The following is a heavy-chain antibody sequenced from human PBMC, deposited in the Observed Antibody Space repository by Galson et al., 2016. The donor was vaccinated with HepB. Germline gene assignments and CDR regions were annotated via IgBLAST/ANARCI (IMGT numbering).Heavy chain of an antibody. V-gene: IGHV3-7*04. CDR2: IKQHGSEK. Sequence: SLRLSCAASGITFSSYWMSWVRQAPGKGLEWVANIKQHGSEKYYVDSVKGRFTISRDNAKNSLYLQMNSLRGDDTAFYSCARGFYDYPNFDSWGQGTLVTVSS. CDR3: ARGFYDYPNFDS. D-gene: IGHD3-16*01. CDR1: GITFSSYW. J-gene: IGHJ4*02.